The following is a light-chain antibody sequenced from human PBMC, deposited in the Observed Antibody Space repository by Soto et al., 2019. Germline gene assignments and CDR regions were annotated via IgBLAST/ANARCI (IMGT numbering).Light chain of an antibody. CDR3: QQRSNWPPWT. J-gene: IGKJ1*01. V-gene: IGKV3-11*01. Sequence: EIVLTQSPATLSLSPGERATLSCRASQSFSSYLAWYQQKPCHAPRLLIYDASNRATGIPARFSGSRSGTDFTLTISSREPADFAVYYCQQRSNWPPWTFGQGTKVDIK. CDR2: DAS. CDR1: QSFSSY.